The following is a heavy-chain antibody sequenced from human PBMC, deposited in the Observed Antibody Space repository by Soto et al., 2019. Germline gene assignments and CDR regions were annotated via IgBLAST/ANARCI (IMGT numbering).Heavy chain of an antibody. CDR2: ISESSDTI. CDR3: ARDKMGELSIADY. J-gene: IGHJ4*02. Sequence: EVQLVEPGGGLVQPGGSLRLSCTASGFTFSDYSMDWVRQTPGKGLEWLSYISESSDTIYYADSVKGRFTISRDNAKNSLFLQMSSLRGEDTAVYYCARDKMGELSIADYWGQGTPVTVSS. CDR1: GFTFSDYS. D-gene: IGHD3-16*02. V-gene: IGHV3-48*01.